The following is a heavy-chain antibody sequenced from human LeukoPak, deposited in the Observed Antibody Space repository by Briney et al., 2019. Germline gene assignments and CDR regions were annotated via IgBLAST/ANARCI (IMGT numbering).Heavy chain of an antibody. J-gene: IGHJ4*02. CDR1: GFTFSSYA. Sequence: GGSLRLSRAASGFTFSSYAMSWVRQAPGKGLEWVSDISGSGGSTYYADSVKGRFTISRDNSKNTLYLQMNSLRAEDTAVYYCAKGDCSGGSCYPNFGYWGQGTLVTVSS. D-gene: IGHD2-15*01. V-gene: IGHV3-23*01. CDR2: ISGSGGST. CDR3: AKGDCSGGSCYPNFGY.